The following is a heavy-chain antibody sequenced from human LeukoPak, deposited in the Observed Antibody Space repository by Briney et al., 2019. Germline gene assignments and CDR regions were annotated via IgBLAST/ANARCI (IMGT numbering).Heavy chain of an antibody. V-gene: IGHV3-9*01. Sequence: GGSLRLSCAASGITFDDYAMHWVRQAPGKGLEWVSGISWNSGSIGYADSVKGRFTISRDNAKNSLYLQMNSLRAEDTALYYCAKGVNIVVVPAAIDYWGQGTLVTVSS. CDR3: AKGVNIVVVPAAIDY. J-gene: IGHJ4*02. CDR1: GITFDDYA. CDR2: ISWNSGSI. D-gene: IGHD2-2*01.